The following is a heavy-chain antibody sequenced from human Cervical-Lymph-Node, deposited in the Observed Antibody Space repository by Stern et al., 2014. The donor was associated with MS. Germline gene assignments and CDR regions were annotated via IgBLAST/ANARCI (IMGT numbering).Heavy chain of an antibody. Sequence: PLVESGAEVTKPGSAVTISCQTSGFTFSSYAFGWVRQAPGHGLEWMGGVIPVVGTVTYAQKFEGRLAFTVDKAANSVSMQLADLTSDDTAMYYCARGRFLVLVGGAHHYFDLWGRGTRVTVS. J-gene: IGHJ2*01. CDR3: ARGRFLVLVGGAHHYFDL. V-gene: IGHV1-69*06. CDR1: GFTFSSYA. D-gene: IGHD2-15*01. CDR2: VIPVVGTV.